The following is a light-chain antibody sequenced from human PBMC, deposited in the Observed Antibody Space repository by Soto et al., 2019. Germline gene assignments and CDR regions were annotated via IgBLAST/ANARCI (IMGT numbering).Light chain of an antibody. V-gene: IGKV1-5*03. J-gene: IGKJ4*01. CDR3: QQYNSYPLT. CDR2: KAS. Sequence: DIQMTHSPSTLSASVGDRVTITCRARQSISSWLAWYQQKPGKAPKLLIYKASSLESGVPSRFSGSGSGTEFTLTISSLQPDDFATYYCQQYNSYPLTFGGGTKVEIK. CDR1: QSISSW.